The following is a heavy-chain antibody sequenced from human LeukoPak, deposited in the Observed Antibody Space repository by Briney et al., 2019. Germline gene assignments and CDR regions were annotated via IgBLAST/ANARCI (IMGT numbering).Heavy chain of an antibody. CDR2: IDRSGST. CDR1: GGSFSGYY. Sequence: PSETLSLTCAVYGGSFSGYYWSWIRQPPGKDLEWIGEIDRSGSTNYNPSLKSRVTISVDTSKNPFPLKLRSVTAAATAVYYCARGKIAAAGNALRSGATADAFDIWGQGTMVTVSS. D-gene: IGHD6-13*01. J-gene: IGHJ3*02. CDR3: ARGKIAAAGNALRSGATADAFDI. V-gene: IGHV4-34*01.